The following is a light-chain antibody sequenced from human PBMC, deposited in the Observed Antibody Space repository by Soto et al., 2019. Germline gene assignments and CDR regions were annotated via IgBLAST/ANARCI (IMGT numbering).Light chain of an antibody. V-gene: IGLV2-14*01. CDR3: SSYTNINTRACV. J-gene: IGLJ1*01. Sequence: QSVLTQPASVSGSPGQSITISCTGTSGDIGSYNRVSWYQQHPGKAPKLIIYEVTDRPSGVSTRFSGSKSGNTASLTISGLQAEYEAEYYCSSYTNINTRACVFGTGTKLTVL. CDR1: SGDIGSYNR. CDR2: EVT.